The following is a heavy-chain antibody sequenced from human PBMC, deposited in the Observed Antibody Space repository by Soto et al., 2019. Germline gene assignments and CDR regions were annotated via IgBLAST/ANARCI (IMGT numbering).Heavy chain of an antibody. CDR2: IYWDDDQ. D-gene: IGHD2-2*01. V-gene: IGHV2-5*02. Sequence: QITLKESGPTLVKPTQTLTLTCTFSGFSLSADGVGVGWIRQPPGKALEWLALIYWDDDQRYSPSLKTRLTITKDTSKNQVVLTMTNMYPVDTATYYCAHAYGVTSWPNDAFDVWGQGTVVTVSS. CDR3: AHAYGVTSWPNDAFDV. J-gene: IGHJ3*01. CDR1: GFSLSADGVG.